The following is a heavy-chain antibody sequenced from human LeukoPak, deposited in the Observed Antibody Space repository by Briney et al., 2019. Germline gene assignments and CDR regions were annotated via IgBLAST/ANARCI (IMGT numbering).Heavy chain of an antibody. D-gene: IGHD6-19*01. J-gene: IGHJ4*02. Sequence: SETLSLTCAVYGGSFSACYWSWIRQPPGKGLEWIGEINHSGSTNYNPSLKSRVTISVDTSKNQFSLKLSSVTAADTAVYYCARTAVAGPSPRDYWGQGTLVTVSS. V-gene: IGHV4-34*01. CDR2: INHSGST. CDR1: GGSFSACY. CDR3: ARTAVAGPSPRDY.